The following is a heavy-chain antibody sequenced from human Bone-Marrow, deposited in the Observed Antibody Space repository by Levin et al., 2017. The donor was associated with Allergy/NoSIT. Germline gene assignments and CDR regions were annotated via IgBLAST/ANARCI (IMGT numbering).Heavy chain of an antibody. Sequence: GGSLRLSCVVSGFTFSNFAMSWVRQAPGKGLEWVSAISKGGDYTFHADSVEGRFIISRDNSKNILYLQVNSLRVEDTAIYYCADQIVGALKPLGHWGQGTLVNVSS. CDR2: ISKGGDYT. J-gene: IGHJ5*02. D-gene: IGHD1-26*01. CDR3: ADQIVGALKPLGH. V-gene: IGHV3-23*01. CDR1: GFTFSNFA.